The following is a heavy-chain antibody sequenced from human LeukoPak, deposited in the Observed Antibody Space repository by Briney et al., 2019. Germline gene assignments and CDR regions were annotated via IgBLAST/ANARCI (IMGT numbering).Heavy chain of an antibody. V-gene: IGHV3-23*01. J-gene: IGHJ5*02. CDR1: GFTFSSYA. CDR2: ISDSGDST. D-gene: IGHD6-13*01. Sequence: GGSLRLSCAASGFTFSSYAMSWVRQAPGKGLEWVSTISDSGDSTYYADSVKGRLTISRDNSKNTLFLQMNSLRADDTAVYYCVGSSSWSPSGWFDPWGQGTLVTVSS. CDR3: VGSSSWSPSGWFDP.